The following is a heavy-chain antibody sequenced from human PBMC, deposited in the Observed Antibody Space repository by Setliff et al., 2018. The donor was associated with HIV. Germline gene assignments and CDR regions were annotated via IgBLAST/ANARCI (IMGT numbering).Heavy chain of an antibody. CDR1: GFTFSDYY. J-gene: IGHJ1*01. Sequence: GGSLRLSCVASGFTFSDYYITWIRHTPEKGLEWPSYISSRGTTKHYTDSLKGRFIVSRDNAMNSSYLHLSSLRADDTAVYYCATADGSGFFAYWGQGTQVTVSS. V-gene: IGHV3-11*01. CDR3: ATADGSGFFAY. CDR2: ISSRGTTK. D-gene: IGHD3-10*01.